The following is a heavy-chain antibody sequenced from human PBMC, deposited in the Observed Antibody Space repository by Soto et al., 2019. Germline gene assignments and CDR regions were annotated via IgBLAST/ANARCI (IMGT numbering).Heavy chain of an antibody. V-gene: IGHV3-23*01. Sequence: PGGSLRLSCAASGFTFSSYGRSWVRQAPGKGLEWVSAISGSGGSTYYADSVKGRFTISRDNSKNTLYLQMNSLRAEDTAVYSCAKDAYCTNGVCYIRVFDYWGQGTLVTVSS. CDR2: ISGSGGST. CDR1: GFTFSSYG. CDR3: AKDAYCTNGVCYIRVFDY. J-gene: IGHJ4*02. D-gene: IGHD2-8*01.